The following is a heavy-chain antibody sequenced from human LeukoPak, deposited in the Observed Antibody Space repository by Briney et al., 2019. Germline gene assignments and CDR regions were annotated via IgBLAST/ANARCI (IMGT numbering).Heavy chain of an antibody. CDR3: ARGLMMAIAGRGEFHY. Sequence: SETLSLTCTVSGGSISSNSYYWGWIRQPPGKGLEWIGSIYYSGSTYYNPSLKSRVTISVDTSKNQFSLKLSSVTAADTAVYYCARGLMMAIAGRGEFHYWGQGTLVTVSS. CDR1: GGSISSNSYY. CDR2: IYYSGST. D-gene: IGHD6-13*01. J-gene: IGHJ4*02. V-gene: IGHV4-39*07.